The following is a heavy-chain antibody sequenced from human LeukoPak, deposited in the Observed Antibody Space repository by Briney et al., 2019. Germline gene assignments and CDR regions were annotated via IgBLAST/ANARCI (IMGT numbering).Heavy chain of an antibody. CDR3: ARAPGYLCSSTSCYESLSFDY. J-gene: IGHJ4*02. D-gene: IGHD2-2*01. CDR2: INPSGGST. V-gene: IGHV1-46*01. CDR1: GYTFTSYY. Sequence: ASVKVSCKASGYTFTSYYMHWVRQAPGQGLEWMGIINPSGGSTSYAQKFQGRVTMTRDTSISTAYMELSRLRSDDTAVYYCARAPGYLCSSTSCYESLSFDYWGQGTLVTVSS.